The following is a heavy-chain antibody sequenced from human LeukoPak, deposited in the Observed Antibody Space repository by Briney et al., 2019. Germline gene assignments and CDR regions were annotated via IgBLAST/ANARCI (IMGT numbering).Heavy chain of an antibody. CDR1: GGTFSSYA. D-gene: IGHD3-10*01. CDR2: IIASFGTA. V-gene: IGHV1-69*13. CDR3: ARDKKPSYYYGSGSYKGMDV. J-gene: IGHJ6*04. Sequence: SVKLSCKASGGTFSSYAISWERHAPGQGLEWMGEIIASFGTANYAQKFQGRVTITADESTSTAYMELSSLRSEDTAVYYCARDKKPSYYYGSGSYKGMDVWGKGTTVTVSS.